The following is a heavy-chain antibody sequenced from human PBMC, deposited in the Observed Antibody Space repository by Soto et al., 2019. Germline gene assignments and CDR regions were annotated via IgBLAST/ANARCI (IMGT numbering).Heavy chain of an antibody. J-gene: IGHJ4*02. CDR1: GFTFKIYS. D-gene: IGHD3-22*01. CDR2: ISYDGSEK. V-gene: IGHV3-30-3*01. Sequence: PGGSLRLSCAASGFTFKIYSIHWVRQAPGKGLEWVAVISYDGSEKYYADSVKGRFTISRDNSRNTLNLLMNSLRDDDTAVYYCARDSSGSFDYWGQGTLVTVSS. CDR3: ARDSSGSFDY.